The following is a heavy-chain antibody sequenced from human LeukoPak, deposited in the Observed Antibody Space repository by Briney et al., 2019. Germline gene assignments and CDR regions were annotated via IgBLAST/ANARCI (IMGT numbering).Heavy chain of an antibody. CDR1: GHTFTGYY. J-gene: IGHJ4*02. V-gene: IGHV1-2*02. CDR2: MNPNVGGA. CDR3: ARGVFGESLES. D-gene: IGHD3-10*02. Sequence: ASVKVSCKASGHTFTGYYVYWVRQAPGQGLEWMGWMNPNVGGANFPQKFQGRVTVSSDPAISAAYMELRRLRSDDTAVYYCARGVFGESLESWGQGTLVTVSS.